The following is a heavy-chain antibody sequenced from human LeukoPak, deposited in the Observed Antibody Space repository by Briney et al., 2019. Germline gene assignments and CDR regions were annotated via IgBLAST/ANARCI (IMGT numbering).Heavy chain of an antibody. J-gene: IGHJ4*02. Sequence: PSETLSLTCTTSGVSISRFYWSWVRQPPGEGLEWIGNIYSGVPTYFNPSLKSRVIISVDTSKNQFSLNLTSVTAADTAMYYCVQTTGSPGFDYWGQGILVTVSS. CDR3: VQTTGSPGFDY. CDR2: IYSGVPT. CDR1: GVSISRFY. V-gene: IGHV4-4*09. D-gene: IGHD1-1*01.